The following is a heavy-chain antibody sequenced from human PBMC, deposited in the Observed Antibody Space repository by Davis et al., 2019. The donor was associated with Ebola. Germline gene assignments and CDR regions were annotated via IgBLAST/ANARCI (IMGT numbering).Heavy chain of an antibody. CDR3: ARGYCSSTSCPYGMDV. CDR1: GGSISSSSYY. D-gene: IGHD2-2*01. Sequence: SETLSLTCTVSGGSISSSSYYWGWIRQPPGKGLEWIGSIYYSGSTYYNPSLKSRVTISVDTSKNQFSLKLSSVTAADTAVYYCARGYCSSTSCPYGMDVWGQGTTVTVSS. J-gene: IGHJ6*02. CDR2: IYYSGST. V-gene: IGHV4-39*07.